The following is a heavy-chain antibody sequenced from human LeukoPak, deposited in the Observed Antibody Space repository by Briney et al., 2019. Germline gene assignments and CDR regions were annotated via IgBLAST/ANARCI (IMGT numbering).Heavy chain of an antibody. CDR3: AKDTVFGEPNWFDP. CDR2: ISGSGVTT. J-gene: IGHJ5*02. CDR1: GFTFRKYA. Sequence: GGSLRLSCAASGFTFRKYAMNWVRQAPGKGLEWVSGISGSGVTTYYADSVKGRFTISRDNSKDMLYLQTNTLRAEDTAVYYCAKDTVFGEPNWFDPWGQGTLVTVSS. D-gene: IGHD4-17*01. V-gene: IGHV3-23*01.